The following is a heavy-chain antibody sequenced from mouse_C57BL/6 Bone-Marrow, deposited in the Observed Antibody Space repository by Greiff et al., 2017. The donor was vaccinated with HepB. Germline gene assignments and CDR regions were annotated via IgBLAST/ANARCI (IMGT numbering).Heavy chain of an antibody. V-gene: IGHV14-4*01. CDR1: GFNIKDDY. Sequence: VQLQQSGAELVRPGASVKLSCTASGFNIKDDYMHWVKQRPEQGLEWIGWIDPEDGDTEYASKFQGKATITADTSSITAYLQRSSLTSEDTAFYYFTPSTVVGKYYAMDYWGQGTSVTVSS. CDR3: TPSTVVGKYYAMDY. J-gene: IGHJ4*01. CDR2: IDPEDGDT. D-gene: IGHD1-1*01.